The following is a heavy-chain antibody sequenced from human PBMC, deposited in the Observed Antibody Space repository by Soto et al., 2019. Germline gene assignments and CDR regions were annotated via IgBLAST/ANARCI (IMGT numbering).Heavy chain of an antibody. J-gene: IGHJ5*02. V-gene: IGHV1-69*06. D-gene: IGHD2-15*01. CDR1: GGTFSTYT. Sequence: SVKVSCKASGGTFSTYTFSWVRQAPGQGLEWMGRIIPIFGTPYYAQKFQGRVTITADKSTSTVYMELSSLGSDDTAVYFCARGLECRGYCLDKPTWFGPWGQGTLVTVYS. CDR3: ARGLECRGYCLDKPTWFGP. CDR2: IIPIFGTP.